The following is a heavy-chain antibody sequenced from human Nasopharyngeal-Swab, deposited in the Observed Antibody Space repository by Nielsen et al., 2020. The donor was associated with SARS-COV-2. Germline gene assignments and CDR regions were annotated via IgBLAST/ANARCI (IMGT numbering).Heavy chain of an antibody. CDR2: IYYSGST. V-gene: IGHV4-59*01. D-gene: IGHD1-26*01. Sequence: RQAPRKGLEWIGYIYYSGSTNYNPSLKSRVTISVDTSKNQFSLKLSSVTAADTAVYYCARGIVGATDWGGWFDPWGQGTLVTVSS. J-gene: IGHJ5*02. CDR3: ARGIVGATDWGGWFDP.